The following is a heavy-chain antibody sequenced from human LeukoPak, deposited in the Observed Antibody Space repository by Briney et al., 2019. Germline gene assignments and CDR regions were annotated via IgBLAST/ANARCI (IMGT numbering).Heavy chain of an antibody. CDR2: IHYTEST. J-gene: IGHJ5*02. D-gene: IGHD5-18*01. CDR1: GVSISSYY. Sequence: SETLSLTCTISGVSISSYYWSWIRQPPGKGLEWIGYIHYTESTKYNPSLKSRLTISLDTSKNQFSLRLSAVTAADTALYYCARGAYSHSNHWGRGILVTVSS. CDR3: ARGAYSHSNH. V-gene: IGHV4-59*01.